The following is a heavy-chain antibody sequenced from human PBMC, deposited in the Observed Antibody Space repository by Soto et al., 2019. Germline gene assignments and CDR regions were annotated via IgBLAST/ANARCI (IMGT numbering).Heavy chain of an antibody. CDR2: ISGSGGST. J-gene: IGHJ4*02. CDR1: GVTFSSYA. CDR3: AKPATYYDILTGYYKVGYFDY. D-gene: IGHD3-9*01. Sequence: PGGSLRLSCAASGVTFSSYAMSWVRQAPGKGLEWVSAISGSGGSTYYADSVKGRFTISGDNSKNTLYLQMNSLRAEDTAVYYCAKPATYYDILTGYYKVGYFDYWGQGTLVTVSS. V-gene: IGHV3-23*01.